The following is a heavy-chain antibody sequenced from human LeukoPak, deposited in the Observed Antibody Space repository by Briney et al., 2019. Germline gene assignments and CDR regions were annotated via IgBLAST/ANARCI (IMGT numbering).Heavy chain of an antibody. CDR3: ARVPYEAVAVYYFDY. CDR1: GGSISSSNW. V-gene: IGHV4-4*02. J-gene: IGHJ4*02. Sequence: PSETLSLTCAVSGGSISSSNWWSWVRQPPGKGLAWIGEIYHSGSTNYNPSLKSRVTISVDKSKNQFSLKLSSVTAADTAVYYCARVPYEAVAVYYFDYWGQGTLVTVSS. CDR2: IYHSGST. D-gene: IGHD6-19*01.